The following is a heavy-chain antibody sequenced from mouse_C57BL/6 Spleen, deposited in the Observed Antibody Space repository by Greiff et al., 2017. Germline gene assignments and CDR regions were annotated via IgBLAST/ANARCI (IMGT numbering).Heavy chain of an antibody. CDR2: IDPSDSET. Sequence: QVQLQQPGAELVRPGSSVKLSCKASGYTFTSYWMHWVKQRPIQGLEWIGNIDPSDSETHYNQKFKDKATLTVDKSSSTAYMQLSSLTSEDSAVYYCARHYNGSGDYWGQGTTLTVSS. CDR3: ARHYNGSGDY. J-gene: IGHJ2*01. CDR1: GYTFTSYW. V-gene: IGHV1-52*01. D-gene: IGHD1-2*01.